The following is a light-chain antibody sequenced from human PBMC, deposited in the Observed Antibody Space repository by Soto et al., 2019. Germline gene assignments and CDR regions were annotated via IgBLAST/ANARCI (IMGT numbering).Light chain of an antibody. J-gene: IGKJ1*01. V-gene: IGKV1-12*01. CDR3: QQSYSTPWT. CDR2: AAS. Sequence: DLKMTQTPSSVAASVGDSVTITCXASRGVSTWLGWYQQKPGKAPKLLIYAASSLQSGVPSRFSGSGSGTDFTLTISSLQPEDFATYYCQQSYSTPWTFGQGTKVDI. CDR1: RGVSTW.